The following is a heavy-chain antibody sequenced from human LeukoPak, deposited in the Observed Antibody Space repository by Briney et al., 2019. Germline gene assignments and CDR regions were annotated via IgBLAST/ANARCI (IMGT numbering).Heavy chain of an antibody. J-gene: IGHJ3*02. CDR1: GYTFTGYY. V-gene: IGHV1-2*06. Sequence: GASVKVSCKASGYTFTGYYMHWVRQAPGQGLEWMGRINPNSGGTNYAQKFQGRVTMTRDTSISTAYMELSRLRSDDTAVYYCARESNLFGVADDAFDIWCQGTMVTVSS. D-gene: IGHD3-3*01. CDR2: INPNSGGT. CDR3: ARESNLFGVADDAFDI.